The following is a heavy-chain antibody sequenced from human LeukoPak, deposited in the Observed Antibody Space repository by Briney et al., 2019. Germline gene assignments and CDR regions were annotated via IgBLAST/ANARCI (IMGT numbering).Heavy chain of an antibody. J-gene: IGHJ4*02. Sequence: PGGSLRLSCAASGFTFSSYWMSWVRQAPGKGLEWVANIKQDGSEKYYVDSVKGRFTISRDNAKNSLYLQMNSLRAEDTAVYYCARWGGYFGGYYFDYWGQGTLVTVSS. CDR3: ARWGGYFGGYYFDY. V-gene: IGHV3-7*01. CDR2: IKQDGSEK. D-gene: IGHD3-9*01. CDR1: GFTFSSYW.